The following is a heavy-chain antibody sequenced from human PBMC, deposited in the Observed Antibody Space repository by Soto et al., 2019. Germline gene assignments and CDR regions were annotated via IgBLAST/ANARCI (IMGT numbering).Heavy chain of an antibody. Sequence: EVQLLESGGGLVQPGGSLRLSCAVSGFSFSTYGVTWVRQAPGKGLEWVSGVSGGSGVTHYADSVKGRFTITGDNSKNTVYLHMNSRGVEDTAVYYCAKWNGDGDYWGQGTLVTVSS. D-gene: IGHD1-1*01. CDR2: VSGGSGVT. V-gene: IGHV3-23*01. CDR3: AKWNGDGDY. J-gene: IGHJ4*02. CDR1: GFSFSTYG.